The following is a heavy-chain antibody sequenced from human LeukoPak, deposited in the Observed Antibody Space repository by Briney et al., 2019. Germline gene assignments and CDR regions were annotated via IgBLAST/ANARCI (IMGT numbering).Heavy chain of an antibody. CDR1: GFTFSDYS. CDR2: ISSSGSTI. Sequence: GGSLRLSCAASGFTFSDYSMSWIRQAPGKGLEWVSYISSSGSTIYYADSVKGRFTISRDNAKNSLYLQMNSLRAEDTAVYYCARVRTIFGVVIPEFDYWGQGTLVTVSS. CDR3: ARVRTIFGVVIPEFDY. V-gene: IGHV3-11*04. D-gene: IGHD3-3*01. J-gene: IGHJ4*02.